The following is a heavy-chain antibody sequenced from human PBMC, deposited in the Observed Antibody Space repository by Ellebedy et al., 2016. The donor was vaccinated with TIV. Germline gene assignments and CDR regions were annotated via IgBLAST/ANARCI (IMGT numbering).Heavy chain of an antibody. D-gene: IGHD1-26*01. Sequence: GGSLRLSXAASGFSFSTYVMSWVRQAPGKGPEWVSSVSGSGENTYHRDSVKGRFTISRDNSKNTLYLEMHSLRAEDTAVYYCAKMFPSGSRNMHFDYWGQGTQVTVSS. CDR2: VSGSGENT. V-gene: IGHV3-23*01. CDR1: GFSFSTYV. J-gene: IGHJ4*02. CDR3: AKMFPSGSRNMHFDY.